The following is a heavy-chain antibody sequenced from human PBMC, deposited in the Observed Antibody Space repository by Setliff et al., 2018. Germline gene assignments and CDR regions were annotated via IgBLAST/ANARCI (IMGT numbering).Heavy chain of an antibody. V-gene: IGHV3-21*01. CDR3: ARSPGWIPWFDS. CDR1: GFSFSNYA. CDR2: FSSRNDYI. D-gene: IGHD5-18*01. J-gene: IGHJ5*01. Sequence: NPGGSLRLSCEAPGFSFSNYAMNWVRQAPGKGLEWVASFSSRNDYIYHADSVKGRFTISRDNAKTSLYLQMDSLRVEDTAVYFCARSPGWIPWFDSWGQGTLVTVSS.